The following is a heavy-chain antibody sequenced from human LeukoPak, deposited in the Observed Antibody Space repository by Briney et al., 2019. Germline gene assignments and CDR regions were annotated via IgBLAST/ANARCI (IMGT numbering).Heavy chain of an antibody. V-gene: IGHV3-74*01. CDR2: VTPDGSST. CDR1: GFTFNTYW. J-gene: IGHJ4*02. D-gene: IGHD5/OR15-5a*01. CDR3: ASGVYDSLYYFDY. Sequence: PGGSLRLSCAASGFTFNTYWMHWVRQAPGKGLVWVSRVTPDGSSTAYADSVMGQFTISRDNAKNMLYLQMNSLRAEDTAVYYCASGVYDSLYYFDYWGRGTLVTVSS.